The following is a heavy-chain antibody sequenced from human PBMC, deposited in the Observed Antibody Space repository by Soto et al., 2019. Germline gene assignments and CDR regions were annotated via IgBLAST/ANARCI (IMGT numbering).Heavy chain of an antibody. CDR1: GFSFSSYG. CDR2: ISDDGSNE. D-gene: IGHD3-16*02. J-gene: IGHJ2*01. Sequence: QVQLVESGGGVVQPGRSLRLSCAASGFSFSSYGMQWVRQAPGKGLEWVAVISDDGSNEYYADSVKGRFTISRDNSKNKLSLQMNSLRAEDTDVYYCAKGGPHDYVSGSYRHWYFDLWGRGTLVTVSS. V-gene: IGHV3-30*18. CDR3: AKGGPHDYVSGSYRHWYFDL.